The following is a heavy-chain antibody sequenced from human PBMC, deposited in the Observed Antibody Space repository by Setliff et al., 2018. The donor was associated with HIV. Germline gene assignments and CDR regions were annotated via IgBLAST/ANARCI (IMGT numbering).Heavy chain of an antibody. CDR3: ARGLSIFGVATPGFYSFMDV. V-gene: IGHV4-38-2*01. Sequence: SETLSLTCAVSGYSISSGYYWGWIRQPPGKGLEWIGSIYHSGSTYYNPSLKSRVSISLDTSKKQVSLKLNSVTAADTAVYYCARGLSIFGVATPGFYSFMDVWGKGTTVTVSS. J-gene: IGHJ6*03. CDR2: IYHSGST. D-gene: IGHD3-3*01. CDR1: GYSISSGYY.